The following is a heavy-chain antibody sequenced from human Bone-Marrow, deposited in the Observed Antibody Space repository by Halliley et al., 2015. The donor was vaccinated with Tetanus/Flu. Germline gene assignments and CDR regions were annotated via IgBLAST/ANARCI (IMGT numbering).Heavy chain of an antibody. V-gene: IGHV1-18*01. CDR2: IFTYTGNP. Sequence: GRIFTYTGNPNYAERLQDRVTMTTDTSTTTVYMELTSLRSDDTAVYFCARGFHESSPYDAFPFWGQGTMVTVSS. D-gene: IGHD3-22*01. CDR3: ARGFHESSPYDAFPF. J-gene: IGHJ3*01.